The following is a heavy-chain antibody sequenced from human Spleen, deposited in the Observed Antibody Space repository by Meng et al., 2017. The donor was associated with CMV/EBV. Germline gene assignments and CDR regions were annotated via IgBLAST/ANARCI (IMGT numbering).Heavy chain of an antibody. D-gene: IGHD1-26*01. CDR2: IYYSGST. V-gene: IGHV4-61*08. CDR3: ARVALGLGGWDLFDY. Sequence: GSLRLSCTVSGGSISSGGYYWSWIRQHPGKGLEWIGYIYYSGSTNYNPSLKSRVSMSVDTSKNQFSLKMNSVTAADTAVYYCARVALGLGGWDLFDYWGQGTLVTVSS. J-gene: IGHJ4*02. CDR1: GGSISSGGYY.